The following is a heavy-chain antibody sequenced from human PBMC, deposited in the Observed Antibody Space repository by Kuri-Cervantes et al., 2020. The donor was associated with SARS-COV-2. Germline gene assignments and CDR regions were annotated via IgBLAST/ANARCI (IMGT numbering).Heavy chain of an antibody. CDR3: ARQGTGYYGSGSYYYYYYGMDV. CDR2: IYYSGST. Sequence: SEILSPTCTVSGGSTSSSSYYWGWIRQPPGKGLEWIGSIYYSGSTYYNPSLKSRVTISVDTSKNQFTLKLSSVTAADTAVYYCARQGTGYYGSGSYYYYYYGMDVWGQGTTVTVSS. J-gene: IGHJ6*02. V-gene: IGHV4-39*01. D-gene: IGHD3-10*01. CDR1: GGSTSSSSYY.